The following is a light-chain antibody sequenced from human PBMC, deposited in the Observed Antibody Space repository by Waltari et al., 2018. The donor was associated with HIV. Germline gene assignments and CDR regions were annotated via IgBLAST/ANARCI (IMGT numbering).Light chain of an antibody. V-gene: IGKV4-1*01. J-gene: IGKJ2*01. CDR1: QSVLYSSNNKKY. Sequence: DIVMTQSPDSLAASLGERATINCKSSQSVLYSSNNKKYLAWYQQKPGQPPNLLIYSASTRESGVPDRFSGSGSGTDFTLSISSLQAEDVAVYYCQQYYSTPYTFGQGTKLEIK. CDR3: QQYYSTPYT. CDR2: SAS.